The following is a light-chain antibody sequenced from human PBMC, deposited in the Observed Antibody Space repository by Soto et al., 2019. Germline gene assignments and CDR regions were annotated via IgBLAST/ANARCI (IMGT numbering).Light chain of an antibody. CDR1: QSISNF. CDR2: DAS. V-gene: IGKV3-20*01. CDR3: QQYSSSRT. Sequence: EVVLTQSPATLSLSPGERATLSCRASQSISNFLAWYQQKPGQAPRLLMYDASSRATGIPDRFSGSGSGTDFTLTISRLEPEDFAVYYCQQYSSSRTFGQGTKVDIK. J-gene: IGKJ1*01.